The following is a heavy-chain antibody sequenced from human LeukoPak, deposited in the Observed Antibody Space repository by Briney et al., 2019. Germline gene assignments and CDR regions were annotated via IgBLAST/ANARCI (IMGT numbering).Heavy chain of an antibody. D-gene: IGHD2-2*02. CDR2: IIPIFGTA. J-gene: IGHJ5*02. V-gene: IGHV1-69*05. CDR1: GGTFSSYA. Sequence: SVKVSCKASGGTFSSYAISWVRQAPGQGLEWIGGIIPIFGTANYAQKFQGRVTITTDESTSTAYMELSSLRSEDTAVYYCARDPVPAAIGGYNWFDPWGQGTLVTVSS. CDR3: ARDPVPAAIGGYNWFDP.